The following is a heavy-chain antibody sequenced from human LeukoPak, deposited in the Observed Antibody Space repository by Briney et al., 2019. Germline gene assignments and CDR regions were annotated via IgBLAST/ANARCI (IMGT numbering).Heavy chain of an antibody. V-gene: IGHV4-59*08. D-gene: IGHD6-13*01. CDR2: IYYSGST. Sequence: PSETLSLSCTVSGDSLSRYYWSWMRQPPGEGLEWIGYIYYSGSTHYNPSLEGRVTISLDTSKNHRSLKVSSAAASDTAVYYCARHWETSSWYVDYWGQGTLVTVSS. CDR1: GDSLSRYY. J-gene: IGHJ4*02. CDR3: ARHWETSSWYVDY.